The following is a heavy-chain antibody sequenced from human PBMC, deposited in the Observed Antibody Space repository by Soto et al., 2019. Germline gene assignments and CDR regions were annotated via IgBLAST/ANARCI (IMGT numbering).Heavy chain of an antibody. V-gene: IGHV4-39*01. CDR2: IYYSGST. CDR1: GGSISSSSYY. CDR3: ARQGDIVVMGTHWYFDL. D-gene: IGHD2-15*01. J-gene: IGHJ2*01. Sequence: PSETLSLTCTVSGGSISSSSYYWGWIRQPPGKGLEWIGSIYYSGSTYYNTSLKSRVTISVDTSKNQFSLKLSSVTAADTAVYYCARQGDIVVMGTHWYFDLWGRGTLVTVPQ.